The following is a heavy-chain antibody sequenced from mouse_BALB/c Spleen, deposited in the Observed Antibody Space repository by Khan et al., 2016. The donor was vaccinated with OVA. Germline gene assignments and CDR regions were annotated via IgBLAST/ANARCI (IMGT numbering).Heavy chain of an antibody. CDR3: ARQPYYHYYVMDY. CDR1: GFSLSSYG. Sequence: VQLQESGPGLVVPSQSLSITCTISGFSLSSYGIHWVRQPPGQGLEWLVVIWSDGSTTYNSTLKSRLSITKDNSKSQVFLKMNSPQTDDTAIYYCARQPYYHYYVMDYWGQGTSITVSS. J-gene: IGHJ4*01. CDR2: IWSDGST. D-gene: IGHD2-10*01. V-gene: IGHV2-6-1*01.